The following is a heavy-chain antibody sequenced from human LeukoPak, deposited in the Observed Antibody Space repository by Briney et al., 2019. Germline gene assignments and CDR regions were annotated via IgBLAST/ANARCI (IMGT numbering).Heavy chain of an antibody. Sequence: PSETLSLTCTVSNGSISIYYWSWVRQPAGKGLEWIGRISASGSTNYNPSLKSRVTMSVDTSKDQFSLKLSPVTAADTAVYYCAREITVTRPFDYWGQGTLVTVSS. CDR1: NGSISIYY. CDR2: ISASGST. V-gene: IGHV4-4*07. D-gene: IGHD4-17*01. J-gene: IGHJ4*02. CDR3: AREITVTRPFDY.